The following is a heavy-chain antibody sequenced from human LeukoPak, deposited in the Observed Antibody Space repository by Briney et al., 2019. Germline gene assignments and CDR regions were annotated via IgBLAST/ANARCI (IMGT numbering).Heavy chain of an antibody. CDR3: ARGNHYLDTSGSPFDF. V-gene: IGHV5-51*01. Sequence: GESLKISCQGSGYSFSSYWINRVRQMPGKGLEWVGIIYPGDSHARYSPSFQGQVIISVDKSISTAYLQWSSLKASDTAIYYCARGNHYLDTSGSPFDFWGQGTLVTVSS. CDR2: IYPGDSHA. J-gene: IGHJ4*02. D-gene: IGHD3-22*01. CDR1: GYSFSSYW.